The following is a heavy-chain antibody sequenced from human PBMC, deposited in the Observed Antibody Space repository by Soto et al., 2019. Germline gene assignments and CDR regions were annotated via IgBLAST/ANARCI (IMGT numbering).Heavy chain of an antibody. Sequence: SETLSLTCTVSGASISTTNYYWGWVRQPPGKGLDWIGNIYYGGTTYYNPSLKSRVTISVDTSKNHFSLKVNSVTAADTAAYYFATFVVPASRHTGFDFWGPVTLVTVSS. CDR3: ATFVVPASRHTGFDF. D-gene: IGHD2-21*02. CDR1: GASISTTNYY. V-gene: IGHV4-39*02. J-gene: IGHJ4*02. CDR2: IYYGGTT.